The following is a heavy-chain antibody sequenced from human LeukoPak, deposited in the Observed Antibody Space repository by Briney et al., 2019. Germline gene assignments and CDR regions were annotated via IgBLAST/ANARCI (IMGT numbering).Heavy chain of an antibody. J-gene: IGHJ4*02. Sequence: GGPLRLSCVASGSTFRSNGTHWVRKAPGKALEWVAFIWYDGSNEHYADSVKGRFAISRDNSNDALYLQRNSLRVGDSAVYYCVKERLGGIVGQLDHWGQGTLGTVSS. CDR3: VKERLGGIVGQLDH. CDR2: IWYDGSNE. D-gene: IGHD1-26*01. CDR1: GSTFRSNG. V-gene: IGHV3-33*03.